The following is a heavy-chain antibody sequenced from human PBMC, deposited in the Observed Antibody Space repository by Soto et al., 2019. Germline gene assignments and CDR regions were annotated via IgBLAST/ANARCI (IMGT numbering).Heavy chain of an antibody. CDR1: GYSFTSYW. J-gene: IGHJ4*02. CDR3: ARRDHYYYDSSGYFDY. V-gene: IGHV5-51*01. CDR2: IYPGDSDT. Sequence: GESLKISCKGSGYSFTSYWIGWVRQMPGKGLEWMGIIYPGDSDTRYSPSFQGQVTISADKSISTAYLQWSSLKASDTAMYYCARRDHYYYDSSGYFDYWGQGTLVTAPQ. D-gene: IGHD3-22*01.